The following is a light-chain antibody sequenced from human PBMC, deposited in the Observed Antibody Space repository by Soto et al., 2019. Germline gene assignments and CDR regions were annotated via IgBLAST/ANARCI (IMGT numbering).Light chain of an antibody. CDR1: QGISSY. CDR3: QQFNSYPYT. CDR2: AAS. Sequence: DIQLTQSPSFLSASVGDRVTITCRASQGISSYLAWYQQKPGKAPNLLIYAASTLQSVVPSRFSGSGSGTEFTLTINSLQPEEFPTYYCQQFNSYPYTFGQGTKLEI. J-gene: IGKJ2*01. V-gene: IGKV1-9*01.